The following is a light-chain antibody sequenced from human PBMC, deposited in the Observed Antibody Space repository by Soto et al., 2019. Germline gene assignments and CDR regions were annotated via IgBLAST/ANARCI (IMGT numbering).Light chain of an antibody. CDR1: QSVSSN. J-gene: IGKJ4*01. Sequence: EIVMTQSPATLSVSPGERATLSCRASQSVSSNLAWYQQKPGQAPRLLIYGASTRATGIPARFSGSGSATEFTLTISSLQSEDFAVYFCQQYYVWPPALTFGGGTKVEIK. CDR2: GAS. CDR3: QQYYVWPPALT. V-gene: IGKV3-15*01.